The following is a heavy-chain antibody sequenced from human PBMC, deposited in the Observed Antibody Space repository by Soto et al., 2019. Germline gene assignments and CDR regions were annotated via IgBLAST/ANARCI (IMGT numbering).Heavy chain of an antibody. Sequence: SETLSLTCAVYGGAFSGYYWNWIRQPPGKGLEWIGEIDHSGNTNYNPSLKSRVTISVDTSKNQFSLKLSSVIVADTAVYYCARAGRLPLDYWGPATLVTVSS. J-gene: IGHJ4*02. CDR2: IDHSGNT. CDR1: GGAFSGYY. V-gene: IGHV4-34*01. D-gene: IGHD2-15*01. CDR3: ARAGRLPLDY.